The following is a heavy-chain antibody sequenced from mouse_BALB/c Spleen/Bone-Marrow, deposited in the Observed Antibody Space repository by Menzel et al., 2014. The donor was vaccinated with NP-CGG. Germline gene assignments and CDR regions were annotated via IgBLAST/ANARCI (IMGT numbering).Heavy chain of an antibody. Sequence: DEKLVESGGGLVQPGGSLKLSCAASGFTFSSYTMSWVRQTPEKRLVWVAYISNGGGSIYYPDTVKGRFTISRDNDKNTLYLQMSSLKSEDTAMYYCASHYYDSSPFAYWGQGTLVTVSA. CDR2: ISNGGGSI. V-gene: IGHV5-12-2*01. D-gene: IGHD1-1*01. J-gene: IGHJ3*01. CDR1: GFTFSSYT. CDR3: ASHYYDSSPFAY.